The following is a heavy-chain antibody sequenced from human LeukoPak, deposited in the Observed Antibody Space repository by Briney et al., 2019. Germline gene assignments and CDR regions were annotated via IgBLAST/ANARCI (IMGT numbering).Heavy chain of an antibody. CDR1: GGTFSSYA. D-gene: IGHD6-6*01. V-gene: IGHV1-69*05. CDR2: IIPIFGTA. J-gene: IGHJ4*02. Sequence: PRASVKVSCKASGGTFSSYAISWVRQAPGQGLEWMGRIIPIFGTANYAQKFQGRVTITTDESTSTAYMELGSLRSEDTAVYYCASEDVEYSSSSYFDYWGQGTLVTVSS. CDR3: ASEDVEYSSSSYFDY.